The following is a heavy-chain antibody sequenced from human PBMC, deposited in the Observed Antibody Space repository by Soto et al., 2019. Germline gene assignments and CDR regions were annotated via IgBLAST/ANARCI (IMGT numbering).Heavy chain of an antibody. J-gene: IGHJ6*02. CDR2: ISGSGGST. V-gene: IGHV3-23*01. CDR1: GFTFSSYA. Sequence: GGSLRLSCAASGFTFSSYAMSWVRQAPGKGLEWVSAISGSGGSTYYADSVKGRFTISRDDPKITLYLQMNSLRAEDTAVYYCAKTRLSPYFYYYGMDVWGQGTTVTVSS. CDR3: AKTRLSPYFYYYGMDV.